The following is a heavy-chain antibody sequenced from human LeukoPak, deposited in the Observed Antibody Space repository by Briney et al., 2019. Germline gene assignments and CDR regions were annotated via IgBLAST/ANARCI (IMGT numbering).Heavy chain of an antibody. CDR1: GASVSTTAYF. D-gene: IGHD5-24*01. J-gene: IGHJ3*01. Sequence: SQTLSLTCSVSGASVSTTAYFWNWIRQPAGEGLGWIGRIYASGNTHYNPSLKSRVTMSLDTSKNQFSLTMNSVTAADPAVYFCASYREAYDLYPHGLDVWGRGTVVTVSS. V-gene: IGHV4-61*02. CDR3: ASYREAYDLYPHGLDV. CDR2: IYASGNT.